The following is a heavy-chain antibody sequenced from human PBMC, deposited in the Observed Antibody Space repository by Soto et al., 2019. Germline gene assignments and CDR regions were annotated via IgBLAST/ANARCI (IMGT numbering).Heavy chain of an antibody. CDR3: AREGYCSSSTCNEPGFDP. J-gene: IGHJ5*02. CDR2: INPNSGGT. D-gene: IGHD2-2*01. Sequence: QVQLVQSGAEVKKPGASVKVSCKSSGYSFTRYYMHWVRQAPGQGLEWMGWINPNSGGTNYAQKFQGRVTMTRDTSISTAYMELSRLRSDDTAVYYCAREGYCSSSTCNEPGFDPWGQGTLVTVSS. V-gene: IGHV1-2*02. CDR1: GYSFTRYY.